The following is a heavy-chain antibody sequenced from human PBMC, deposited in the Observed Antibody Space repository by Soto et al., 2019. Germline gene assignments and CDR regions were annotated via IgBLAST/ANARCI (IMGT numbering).Heavy chain of an antibody. CDR3: ARGGERITMIVVVPATFDY. D-gene: IGHD3-22*01. J-gene: IGHJ4*02. Sequence: ASVKVSCKASGYTFTSYGISWVRQAPGQGLEWMGWISAYNGNTNYAQKLQGRVTMTTDTSTSTAYMELRSLRSDDTAVYYCARGGERITMIVVVPATFDYWGQGTLVTVSS. CDR2: ISAYNGNT. CDR1: GYTFTSYG. V-gene: IGHV1-18*01.